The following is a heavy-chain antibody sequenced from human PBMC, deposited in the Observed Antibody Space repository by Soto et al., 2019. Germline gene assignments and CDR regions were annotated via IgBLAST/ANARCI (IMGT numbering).Heavy chain of an antibody. Sequence: GESLKISCKGSGYSFTSYWIGWVRQMPGKGLEWMGIIYPGDSDTRYSPSFQGQVTISADKSISTAYLQWSSLKASDTAMYYCARQRGAYSSGWQYYYYGMDVWGQGTTVTVSS. CDR2: IYPGDSDT. J-gene: IGHJ6*02. V-gene: IGHV5-51*01. CDR1: GYSFTSYW. CDR3: ARQRGAYSSGWQYYYYGMDV. D-gene: IGHD6-19*01.